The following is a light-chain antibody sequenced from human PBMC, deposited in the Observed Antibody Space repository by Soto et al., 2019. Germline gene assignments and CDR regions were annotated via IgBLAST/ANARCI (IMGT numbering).Light chain of an antibody. Sequence: QSVLTQPPSVSGSPGQSVTISCTGASSDVGGYNYVSWYQQHPGKAPKLMIYEVTKRPSGVPDRFSGSKSGNTASLTVSGLQPEDEADYYCSSYAGGNNAYVFGTGTKVTV. J-gene: IGLJ1*01. CDR3: SSYAGGNNAYV. CDR1: SSDVGGYNY. V-gene: IGLV2-8*01. CDR2: EVT.